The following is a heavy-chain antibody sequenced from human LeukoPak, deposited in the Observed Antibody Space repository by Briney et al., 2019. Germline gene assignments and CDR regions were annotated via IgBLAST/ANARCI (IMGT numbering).Heavy chain of an antibody. D-gene: IGHD3-22*01. Sequence: PGGSLRLSCAASGFTFSNAWMSWVRQAPGKGLEWVSAISGSGDSTYYADSVKGRFTISRDNSRNMLFLQMNSLRVEDTAVYYCARIVISSGYFGDWYFDLWGRGTLVTVSS. CDR3: ARIVISSGYFGDWYFDL. V-gene: IGHV3-23*01. CDR1: GFTFSNAW. CDR2: ISGSGDST. J-gene: IGHJ2*01.